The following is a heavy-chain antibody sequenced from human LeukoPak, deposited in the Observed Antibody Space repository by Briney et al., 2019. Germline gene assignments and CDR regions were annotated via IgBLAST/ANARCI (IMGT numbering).Heavy chain of an antibody. CDR1: ASTVVDDG. CDR3: ASGQGNFEY. Sequence: GRSLRLSCAASASTVVDDGMSCVRHPPGKGLESVSGINWNGGSTGYAESVKGRFTISRDNAKNSLYLQMHSLRAEDTALYYCASGQGNFEYWGQGTLVTVSS. V-gene: IGHV3-20*04. CDR2: INWNGGST. J-gene: IGHJ4*02.